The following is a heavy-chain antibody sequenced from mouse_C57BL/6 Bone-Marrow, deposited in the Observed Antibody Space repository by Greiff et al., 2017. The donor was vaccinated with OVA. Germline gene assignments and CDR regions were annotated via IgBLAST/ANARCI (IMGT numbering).Heavy chain of an antibody. CDR2: ISSGGSYT. D-gene: IGHD1-1*01. J-gene: IGHJ2*01. Sequence: EVKVVESGGDLVKPGGSLKLSCAASGFTFSSYGMSWVRQTPDKRLEWVATISSGGSYTYYPDRVKGRFTISRDNAKNTLYLQMSSLKSEDTAMYYCARRGGNYDYWGQGTTLTVSS. V-gene: IGHV5-6*02. CDR1: GFTFSSYG. CDR3: ARRGGNYDY.